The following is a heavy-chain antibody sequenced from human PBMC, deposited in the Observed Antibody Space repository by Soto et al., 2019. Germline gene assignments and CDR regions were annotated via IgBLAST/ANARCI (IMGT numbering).Heavy chain of an antibody. CDR3: TTYTGYGMDV. CDR2: IYTGGST. D-gene: IGHD3-16*01. J-gene: IGHJ6*02. V-gene: IGHV3-53*01. Sequence: GGSLSLSCAVSGFIVSSKYMAWVRQAPGKGLEWVSVIYTGGSTHYADSARGRFTISRDSSKNTLYLQMNSLRAEDAAVYYCTTYTGYGMDVWGQGTTVTVSS. CDR1: GFIVSSKY.